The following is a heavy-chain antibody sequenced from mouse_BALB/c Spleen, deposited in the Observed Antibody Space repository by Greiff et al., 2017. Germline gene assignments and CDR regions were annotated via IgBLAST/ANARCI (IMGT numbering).Heavy chain of an antibody. Sequence: EVQLVESGPSLVKPSQTLSLTCSVTGDSITSGYWNWIRKFPGNKLEYMGYISYSGSTYYNPSLKSRISITRDTSKNQYYLQLNSVTTEDTATYYCARSVYGNYVDWFAYWGQGTLVTVSA. D-gene: IGHD2-1*01. CDR2: ISYSGST. V-gene: IGHV3-8*02. CDR3: ARSVYGNYVDWFAY. J-gene: IGHJ3*01. CDR1: GDSITSGY.